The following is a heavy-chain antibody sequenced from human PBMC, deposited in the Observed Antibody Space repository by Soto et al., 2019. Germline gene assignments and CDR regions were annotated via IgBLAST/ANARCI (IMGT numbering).Heavy chain of an antibody. J-gene: IGHJ5*02. CDR1: GGSISSSPYY. Sequence: SETLSLTCTVSGGSISSSPYYWGWIRQPPGKGLEWIGSIYYSGSTYYNPSLKSRVTISVDTSKNQFSLKLSSVTAADTAVYYCARHTGIVLVTAAMGWWFDPWGQGTLVTVSS. CDR2: IYYSGST. D-gene: IGHD2-2*01. V-gene: IGHV4-39*01. CDR3: ARHTGIVLVTAAMGWWFDP.